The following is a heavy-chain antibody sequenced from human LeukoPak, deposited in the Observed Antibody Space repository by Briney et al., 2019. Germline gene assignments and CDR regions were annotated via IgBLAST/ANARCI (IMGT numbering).Heavy chain of an antibody. CDR1: GFTFSSYA. CDR3: AKGYGVEWLVFWFDP. V-gene: IGHV3-30*18. J-gene: IGHJ5*02. D-gene: IGHD6-19*01. Sequence: GGSLRLSCAASGFTFSSYAMSWVRQAPGKGLEWVAVISYDGSNKYYADSVKGRFTISRDNSKNTLYLQMNSLRAEDTAVYYCAKGYGVEWLVFWFDPWGQGTLVTVSS. CDR2: ISYDGSNK.